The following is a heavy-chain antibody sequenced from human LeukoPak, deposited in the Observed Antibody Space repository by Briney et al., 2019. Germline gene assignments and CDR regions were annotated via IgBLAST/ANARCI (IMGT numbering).Heavy chain of an antibody. D-gene: IGHD3-3*01. CDR1: GFTFSSYW. CDR2: IKQDGSEK. V-gene: IGHV3-7*01. CDR3: ARHYDFWSGPQASLNY. Sequence: GGSLRLSCAASGFTFSSYWMSWVRQAPGKGLEWVANIKQDGSEKYYVDSVKGRFTISRDNAKNSLYLQMNGLRAEDTAVYYCARHYDFWSGPQASLNYWGQGTLVTVSS. J-gene: IGHJ4*02.